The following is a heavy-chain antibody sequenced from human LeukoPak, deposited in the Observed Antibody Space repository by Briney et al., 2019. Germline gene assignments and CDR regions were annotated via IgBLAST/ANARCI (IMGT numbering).Heavy chain of an antibody. CDR2: IIPIFGTA. CDR1: GGTFSSYA. V-gene: IGHV1-69*05. CDR3: ARGQGSPGAFDI. J-gene: IGHJ3*02. Sequence: SVKVSCKASGGTFSSYAISWVRQAPGQGLEWMGGIIPIFGTANYAQKFQGRVTITTDESTSTAYMELSSLRSEDTAVYNCARGQGSPGAFDIWGQGTMVTVSS. D-gene: IGHD3-10*01.